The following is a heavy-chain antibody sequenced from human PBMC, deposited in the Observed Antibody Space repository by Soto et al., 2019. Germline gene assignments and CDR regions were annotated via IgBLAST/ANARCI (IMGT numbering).Heavy chain of an antibody. J-gene: IGHJ5*02. CDR2: KKQDGSEK. CDR1: GFTFSDYL. D-gene: IGHD2-2*01. Sequence: GGSLRLSCAASGFTFSDYLMSWARQAPGKGLEWVANKKQDGSEKYYVDSVKGRFTISRDNAGNSLYLQMNSLRAEDTAVYYCAKEITGYCSSTSCSLDPWGQGTLVTVSS. V-gene: IGHV3-7*01. CDR3: AKEITGYCSSTSCSLDP.